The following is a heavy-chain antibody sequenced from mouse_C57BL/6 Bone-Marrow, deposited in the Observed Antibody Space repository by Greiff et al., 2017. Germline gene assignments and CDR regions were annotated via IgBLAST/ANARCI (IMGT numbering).Heavy chain of an antibody. CDR3: VRSDGYYPFDY. J-gene: IGHJ2*01. CDR2: IRSKSNNYAT. Sequence: DVMLVESGGGLVQPKGSLKLSCAASGFSFNTYAMNWVRQAPGKGLEWVARIRSKSNNYATYYADSVKDRFTISRDDSESMLYLQMNNLKTEDTAMYYCVRSDGYYPFDYWGQGTTLTVSS. V-gene: IGHV10-1*01. CDR1: GFSFNTYA. D-gene: IGHD2-3*01.